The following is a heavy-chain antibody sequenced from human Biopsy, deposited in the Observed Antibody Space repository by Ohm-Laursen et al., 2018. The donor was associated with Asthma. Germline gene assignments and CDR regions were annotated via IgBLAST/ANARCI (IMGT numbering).Heavy chain of an antibody. CDR2: ISVYNGNT. V-gene: IGHV1-18*01. Sequence: ASVKVSCKTSGYTFDSAGITWVRQAPGQGLEWMGWISVYNGNTRVAQKLQDRVTMITDTSTSTAYMELRSLRSDDTAVYFCARAVDYSHYYGIDVWGQGTTVTVS. CDR1: GYTFDSAG. D-gene: IGHD3-10*01. CDR3: ARAVDYSHYYGIDV. J-gene: IGHJ6*02.